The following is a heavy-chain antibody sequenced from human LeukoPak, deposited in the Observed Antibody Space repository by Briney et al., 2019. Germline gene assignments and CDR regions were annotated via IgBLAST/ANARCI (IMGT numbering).Heavy chain of an antibody. CDR1: GGSLSSYC. Sequence: SETLSLTCTVSGGSLSSYCWSWVRQPPGKGLEWIGYIYYSGSTNYNPSLKSRFTISVNTSKNQFSLKLSSVTAADPAVYYCARHGSSGYTPKSAFDIRGQGTMVSVSS. D-gene: IGHD3-22*01. CDR3: ARHGSSGYTPKSAFDI. CDR2: IYYSGST. V-gene: IGHV4-59*08. J-gene: IGHJ3*02.